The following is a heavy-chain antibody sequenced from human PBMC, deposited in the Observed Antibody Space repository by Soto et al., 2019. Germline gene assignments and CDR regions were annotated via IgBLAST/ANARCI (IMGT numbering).Heavy chain of an antibody. CDR1: GFTFSSYA. D-gene: IGHD6-19*01. Sequence: EVQLLESGGGLVQPGGSLRLSCAASGFTFSSYAMSWVRQAPGKGLEWVSAISGSGGSTYYADCVKGRFTISRDNSKNTLYLQMNSLRAEDTAVYYCAKDKRYSSGWSRGYFDYWGQGTLVTVSS. V-gene: IGHV3-23*01. CDR3: AKDKRYSSGWSRGYFDY. CDR2: ISGSGGST. J-gene: IGHJ4*02.